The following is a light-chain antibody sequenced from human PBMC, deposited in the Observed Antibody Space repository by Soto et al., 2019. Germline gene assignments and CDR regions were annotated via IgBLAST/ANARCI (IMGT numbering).Light chain of an antibody. J-gene: IGLJ1*01. CDR1: INDVGAYTY. CDR2: DVS. V-gene: IGLV2-14*01. CDR3: SSYTSGTTLYV. Sequence: QSVLTQPASVSGSPGQSTTISCTGAINDVGAYTYVSWYQQHPGKAPKLMIYDVSDRPSGVSNRFSGSKSGNTASLTISGLQAEDEADYYCSSYTSGTTLYVFGTGTKATVL.